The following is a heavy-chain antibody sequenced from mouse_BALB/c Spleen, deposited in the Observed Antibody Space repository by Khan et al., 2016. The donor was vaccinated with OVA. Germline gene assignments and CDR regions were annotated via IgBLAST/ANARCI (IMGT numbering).Heavy chain of an antibody. V-gene: IGHV3-2*02. D-gene: IGHD3-3*01. Sequence: EVQLQESGPGLVKPSQSLSLTCTVTGYSITSDYAWNWIRQFPGNKLEWMGYISHSGSTSYTPSLKSRISITRDTSKNQFCLQLNSVTTEDTATYYCARGRAYWGQGTLVTVSA. J-gene: IGHJ3*01. CDR3: ARGRAY. CDR1: GYSITSDYA. CDR2: ISHSGST.